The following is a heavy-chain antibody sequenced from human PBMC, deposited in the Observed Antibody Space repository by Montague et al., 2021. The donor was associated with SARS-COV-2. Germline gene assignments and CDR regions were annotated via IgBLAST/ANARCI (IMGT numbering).Heavy chain of an antibody. CDR1: GGSISSGGYY. J-gene: IGHJ6*02. Sequence: TLSLTCTVSGGSISSGGYYWSWVRQPPGKGLDWIGYIFYRGGTYYNPSLKSRVSMSVDTSKIQFSLNLTSVTAADTAVYYCARANYYVMTSKAYAMDAWGQGTTVTVSS. V-gene: IGHV4-31*03. CDR3: ARANYYVMTSKAYAMDA. D-gene: IGHD3-16*01. CDR2: IFYRGGT.